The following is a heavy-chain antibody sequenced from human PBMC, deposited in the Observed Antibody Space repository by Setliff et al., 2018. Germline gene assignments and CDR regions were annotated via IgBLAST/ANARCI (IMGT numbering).Heavy chain of an antibody. CDR1: GGSISTYY. V-gene: IGHV4-59*01. CDR2: IYYTGSI. Sequence: SETLSLTCTASGGSISTYYWSWIRQPPGKGLEWIGYIYYTGSIRYRPSLESRVTISVDTSKNQFSLRLSSVTAADTAIYYCARYRNYFDSSGQTQYYFDYWGQGTLVTVSS. D-gene: IGHD3-22*01. J-gene: IGHJ4*02. CDR3: ARYRNYFDSSGQTQYYFDY.